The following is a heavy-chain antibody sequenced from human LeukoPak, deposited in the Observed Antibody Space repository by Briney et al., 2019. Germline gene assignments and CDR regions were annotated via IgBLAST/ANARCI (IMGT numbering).Heavy chain of an antibody. J-gene: IGHJ4*02. CDR3: ARARRRNGYNFVSCFDY. D-gene: IGHD5-24*01. CDR2: ISSSSTYI. V-gene: IGHV3-11*05. CDR1: GFTFSDYY. Sequence: SGVSLRLSCAASGFTFSDYYMTWIRQAPGKGLEWVSYISSSSTYINYADSVKGRFTISRDNAKNSLYLQMSSLRAEDTAVYYCARARRRNGYNFVSCFDYWGQGTLVTVSS.